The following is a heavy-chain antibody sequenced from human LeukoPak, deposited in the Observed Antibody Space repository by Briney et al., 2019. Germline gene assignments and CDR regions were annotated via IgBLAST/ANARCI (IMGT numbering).Heavy chain of an antibody. J-gene: IGHJ4*02. D-gene: IGHD3-10*01. CDR1: GYIFTSYW. CDR2: IYPGDSDT. CDR3: ARALQYGSGSYYPPPGFDY. V-gene: IGHV5-51*01. Sequence: GESLMISCKGSGYIFTSYWIRWVRQLPANGVESRGIIYPGDSDTRYIPSFQGQITISADKSTSTADLQWSSLKASDTAMYYCARALQYGSGSYYPPPGFDYWGQGTLVTVSS.